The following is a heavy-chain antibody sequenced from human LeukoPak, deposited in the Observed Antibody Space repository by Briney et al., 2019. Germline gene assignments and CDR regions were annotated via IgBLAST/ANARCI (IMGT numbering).Heavy chain of an antibody. CDR3: AKDISWTLGPNFDY. D-gene: IGHD6-13*01. CDR1: GFTFDDYA. V-gene: IGHV3-9*01. CDR2: ISWNSGSI. Sequence: GGSLRLSCAASGFTFDDYAMHWVRQAPGKGLEWVSGISWNSGSIGYVDSVKGRFTISRDNAKNSLYLQMNSLRAEDTALYYCAKDISWTLGPNFDYWGQGTLVTVSS. J-gene: IGHJ4*02.